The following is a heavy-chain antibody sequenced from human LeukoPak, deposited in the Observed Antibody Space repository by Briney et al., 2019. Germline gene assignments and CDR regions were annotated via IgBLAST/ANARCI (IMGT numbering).Heavy chain of an antibody. Sequence: GGSLRLSCAASGFIFSTYGMYWLRQAPGKGLEWVAFIRHDGSIKNYADSVKGRSTISRDNSKNTLYLQMNSLRAEDTAVYYCAKDSLADIDYWGQGTLVTVSS. J-gene: IGHJ4*02. CDR1: GFIFSTYG. CDR3: AKDSLADIDY. D-gene: IGHD3-16*01. CDR2: IRHDGSIK. V-gene: IGHV3-30*02.